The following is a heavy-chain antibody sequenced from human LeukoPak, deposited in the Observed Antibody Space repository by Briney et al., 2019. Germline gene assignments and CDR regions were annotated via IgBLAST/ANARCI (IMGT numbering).Heavy chain of an antibody. CDR1: GYIFTKYG. V-gene: IGHV1-18*01. CDR2: ISAYNGNT. Sequence: ASVKISCKASGYIFTKYGFTWVRQAPGQGLEWMGWISAYNGNTNYAQKLQGRVTMTTDTSTSTAYMELRSLRSDDTAVYYCARDSDFWRNYYMDVWGKGTTVTVSS. J-gene: IGHJ6*03. D-gene: IGHD3-3*01. CDR3: ARDSDFWRNYYMDV.